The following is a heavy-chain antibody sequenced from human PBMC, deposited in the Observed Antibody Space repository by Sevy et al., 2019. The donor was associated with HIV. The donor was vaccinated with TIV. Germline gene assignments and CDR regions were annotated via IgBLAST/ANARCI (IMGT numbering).Heavy chain of an antibody. CDR2: IYYSGST. CDR1: GGSISSYY. J-gene: IGHJ4*02. CDR3: AREDDFGYYFDY. Sequence: SETLCLTCTVSGGSISSYYWSWIRQPPGKGLEWIGYIYYSGSTNYNPSLKSRVTISVDTSKNQFSLKLSSVTAADTAVYYWAREDDFGYYFDYWGQGTLVTVSS. V-gene: IGHV4-59*01. D-gene: IGHD3-3*01.